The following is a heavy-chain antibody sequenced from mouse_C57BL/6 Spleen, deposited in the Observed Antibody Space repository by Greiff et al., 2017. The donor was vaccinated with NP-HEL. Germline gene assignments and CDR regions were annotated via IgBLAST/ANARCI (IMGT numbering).Heavy chain of an antibody. V-gene: IGHV14-3*01. CDR3: ARDYGYDGGAWFAY. CDR2: IDPANGNT. J-gene: IGHJ3*01. Sequence: VHVKQSVAELVRPGASVKLSCTASGFNIKNTYMHWVKQRPEQGLEWIGRIDPANGNTKYAPKFQGKATITADTSSNTAYLQLSSLTSEDTAIYYCARDYGYDGGAWFAYWGQGTLVTVSA. CDR1: GFNIKNTY. D-gene: IGHD2-2*01.